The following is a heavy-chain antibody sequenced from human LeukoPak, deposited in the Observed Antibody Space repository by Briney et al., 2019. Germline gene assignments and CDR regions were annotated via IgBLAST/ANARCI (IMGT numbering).Heavy chain of an antibody. V-gene: IGHV1-24*01. CDR1: GYTLTELS. D-gene: IGHD2-2*01. J-gene: IGHJ3*02. CDR3: ARGWCSSTSCYGAFDI. CDR2: FDPEDGET. Sequence: ASVKVSCKVSGYTLTELSMHWVRQAPGKGLEWMGGFDPEDGETIYAQKFQGRVTMTEDTSTDTAYMELSSLRSEDTAVYYCARGWCSSTSCYGAFDIWGQGTVVTVSS.